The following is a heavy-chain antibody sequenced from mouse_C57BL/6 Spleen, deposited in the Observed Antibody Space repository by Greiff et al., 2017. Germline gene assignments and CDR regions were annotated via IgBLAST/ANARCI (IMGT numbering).Heavy chain of an antibody. Sequence: QVQLQQSGAELVKPGASVKLSCKASGYTFTSYWMQWVKQRPGQGLEWIGEIDPSDSNTNYNQKFKGKATLTVDTSSSTAYMQLSSLTSEDSAVYYCARTVLRSGAMDYWGQGTSVTVSS. CDR1: GYTFTSYW. D-gene: IGHD1-1*01. CDR3: ARTVLRSGAMDY. CDR2: IDPSDSNT. V-gene: IGHV1-50*01. J-gene: IGHJ4*01.